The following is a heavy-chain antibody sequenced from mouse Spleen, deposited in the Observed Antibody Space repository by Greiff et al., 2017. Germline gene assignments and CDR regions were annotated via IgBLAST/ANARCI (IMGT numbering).Heavy chain of an antibody. Sequence: QVQLQQSGPELVKPGASVKISCKASGYAFSSSWMNWVKQRPGKGLEWIGRIYPGDGDTNYNGKFKGKATLTADKSSSTAYMQLSSLTSEDSAVYFCAGRYDWYFDVWGAGTTVTVSS. J-gene: IGHJ1*01. D-gene: IGHD2-14*01. V-gene: IGHV1-82*01. CDR1: GYAFSSSW. CDR3: AGRYDWYFDV. CDR2: IYPGDGDT.